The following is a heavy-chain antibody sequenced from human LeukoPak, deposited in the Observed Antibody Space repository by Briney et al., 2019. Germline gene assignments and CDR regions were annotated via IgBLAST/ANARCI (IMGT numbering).Heavy chain of an antibody. V-gene: IGHV4-4*07. CDR1: GASISAFH. CDR2: IYSGGST. Sequence: SETLSLTCTVSGASISAFHWTWFRQPAGKGLEWIGLIYSGGSTLFNPSLKSRVAMSVDPTKNQLSLKLTSVTAADTAMYYCARKDGDYWGRGTLVTVSS. CDR3: ARKDGDY. J-gene: IGHJ4*02.